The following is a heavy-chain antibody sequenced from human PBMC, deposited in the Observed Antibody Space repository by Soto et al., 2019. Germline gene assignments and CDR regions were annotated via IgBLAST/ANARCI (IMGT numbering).Heavy chain of an antibody. CDR3: ARTSYKYDSSGYLASTLDY. CDR1: GFIVSNNY. D-gene: IGHD3-22*01. CDR2: IYSGGST. J-gene: IGHJ4*02. Sequence: EVQLVETGGGLIQPGGSLRLSCAAYGFIVSNNYMSWVRQAPGKGLEWVSVIYSGGSTNYADSVKGRFTVSRDNSKNLVYLQMNSLRAEDTAVYYCARTSYKYDSSGYLASTLDYWGQGTLVTVSS. V-gene: IGHV3-53*02.